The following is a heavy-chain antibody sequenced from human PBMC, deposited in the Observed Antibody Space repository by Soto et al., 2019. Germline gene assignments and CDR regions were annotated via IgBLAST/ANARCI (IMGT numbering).Heavy chain of an antibody. J-gene: IGHJ6*02. Sequence: QVQLVQSGAELKKTGSSVKVSCRASGDTFSSYAVNWVRQAPGRGLEWMGRIITVLGTTDYAQNFKGRLTITAEKSTKRVYMELSSPRSEDTAVYYCARRRYCGYDCYHKHYYGMDVWGQGTTVIVAS. CDR3: ARRRYCGYDCYHKHYYGMDV. D-gene: IGHD2-21*01. CDR1: GDTFSSYA. CDR2: IITVLGTT. V-gene: IGHV1-69*08.